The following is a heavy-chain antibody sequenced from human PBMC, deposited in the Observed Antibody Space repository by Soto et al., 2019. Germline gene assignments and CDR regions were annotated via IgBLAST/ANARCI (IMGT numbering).Heavy chain of an antibody. Sequence: ASVKVSCKASRYTFSTYAIHWVRQAPGQSLEWMGWINAGNGNTKYSQKFQGRVTITRDTSANTAYMELSSLRSEDTAVYYCAPAGEVDGGINFDYWGQGTLVTVSS. CDR1: RYTFSTYA. J-gene: IGHJ4*02. V-gene: IGHV1-3*01. D-gene: IGHD2-2*01. CDR3: APAGEVDGGINFDY. CDR2: INAGNGNT.